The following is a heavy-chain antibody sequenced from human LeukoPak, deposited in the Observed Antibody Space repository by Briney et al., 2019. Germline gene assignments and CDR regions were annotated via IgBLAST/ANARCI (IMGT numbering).Heavy chain of an antibody. V-gene: IGHV4-59*12. D-gene: IGHD5-12*01. CDR3: ARDERAGLSGYESPYYFDY. CDR2: IYYSGST. J-gene: IGHJ4*02. CDR1: GGSISSYY. Sequence: TSETLSLTCTVSGGSISSYYWSWIRQPPGKGLEWIGYIYYSGSTNYNPSLKSRVTISVDTSKNQFSLKLSSVTAADTAVYYCARDERAGLSGYESPYYFDYWGQGTLVTVSS.